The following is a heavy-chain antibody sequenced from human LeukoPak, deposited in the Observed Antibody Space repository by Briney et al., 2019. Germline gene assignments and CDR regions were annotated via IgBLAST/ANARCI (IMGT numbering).Heavy chain of an antibody. D-gene: IGHD3-22*01. CDR2: INHSGST. Sequence: ETLSLTCAVYGGSFSGYYWSWIRQPPGKGLEWIGEINHSGSTNYNPSLKSRVTISVDTSKNQFSLKLSSVTAADTAVYYCARARNYYDSSDYYYEGDAFDIWGQGTMVTVSS. CDR1: GGSFSGYY. V-gene: IGHV4-34*01. J-gene: IGHJ3*02. CDR3: ARARNYYDSSDYYYEGDAFDI.